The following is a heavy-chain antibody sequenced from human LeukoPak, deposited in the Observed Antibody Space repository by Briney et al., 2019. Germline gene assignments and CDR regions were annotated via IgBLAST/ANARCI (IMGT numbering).Heavy chain of an antibody. Sequence: GGSLRLSRAASGFTLSTNYLSWVRQAPGKGLEWVSVIYSGGSTFYADSVQGRCTISRDNSKYTLYLQMNRLRADDTAVYYCARVQGETLPTNAFDIWGQGTMVTVSS. V-gene: IGHV3-66*01. J-gene: IGHJ3*02. CDR2: IYSGGST. CDR3: ARVQGETLPTNAFDI. CDR1: GFTLSTNY. D-gene: IGHD5-12*01.